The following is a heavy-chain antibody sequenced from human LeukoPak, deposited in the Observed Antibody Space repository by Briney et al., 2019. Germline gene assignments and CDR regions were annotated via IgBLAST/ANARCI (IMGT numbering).Heavy chain of an antibody. J-gene: IGHJ6*04. CDR2: ISSSGSTI. Sequence: GGSLRLSCAASGFTFSSYEMNRVRQAPGKGLEWVSYISSSGSTIYYADSVKGRFTISRDNAKNSLYLQMNSLRAEDTAVYYCAREDCSSTSCYAGWYYGMDVWGKGTTVTVSS. CDR1: GFTFSSYE. CDR3: AREDCSSTSCYAGWYYGMDV. D-gene: IGHD2-2*01. V-gene: IGHV3-48*03.